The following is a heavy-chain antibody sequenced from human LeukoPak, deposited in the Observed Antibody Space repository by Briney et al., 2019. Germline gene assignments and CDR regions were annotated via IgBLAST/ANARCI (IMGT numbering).Heavy chain of an antibody. Sequence: PSQTLSLTCTVSGGSISSGGYYWSWIRQHPGKGLEWIGYIYYSGSTYYNPSLKSRVTISVDTSKNQFSLKLSSVTAADTAVYYCARETYCDILTGYHNWFDPWGQGTLVTVSS. CDR3: ARETYCDILTGYHNWFDP. CDR2: IYYSGST. CDR1: GGSISSGGYY. V-gene: IGHV4-31*03. D-gene: IGHD3-9*01. J-gene: IGHJ5*02.